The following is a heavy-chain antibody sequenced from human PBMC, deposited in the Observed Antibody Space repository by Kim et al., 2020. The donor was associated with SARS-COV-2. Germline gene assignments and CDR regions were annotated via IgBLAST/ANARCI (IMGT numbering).Heavy chain of an antibody. Sequence: SETLSLTCTVSGGSISSSNYYWGWIRQPPGKGLEWIGSIYYSGSTYYNPSLKSRVTISVDTSKNQFSLKLSSVTAADTAVYYCARRSAYYDILTGYYKSRTPTPFDYWGQGTLVTVSS. CDR3: ARRSAYYDILTGYYKSRTPTPFDY. CDR2: IYYSGST. D-gene: IGHD3-9*01. J-gene: IGHJ4*02. CDR1: GGSISSSNYY. V-gene: IGHV4-39*01.